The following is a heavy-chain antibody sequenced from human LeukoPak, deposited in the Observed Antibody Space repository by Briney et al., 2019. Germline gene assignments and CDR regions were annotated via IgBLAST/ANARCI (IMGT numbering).Heavy chain of an antibody. V-gene: IGHV3-53*01. CDR3: ARGLYRDAFDI. CDR1: GFTVSSNY. J-gene: IGHJ3*02. D-gene: IGHD3-3*01. CDR2: IYSGGST. Sequence: GGCLRLSCAASGFTVSSNYMSWVCQAPGKGLEWVSVIYSGGSTYYADSVKGRFTISRDNSKNTLYLQMNSLRAEDTAVYYCARGLYRDAFDIWGQGTMVTVSS.